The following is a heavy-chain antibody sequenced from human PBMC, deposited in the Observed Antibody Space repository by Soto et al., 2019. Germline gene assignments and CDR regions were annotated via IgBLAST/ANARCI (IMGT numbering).Heavy chain of an antibody. V-gene: IGHV3-21*01. CDR1: GFTFSSYS. Sequence: EVQLVESGGGLVKPGGSLRLSCAASGFTFSSYSMNWVRQAPGKGLEWVSSISSSSSYIYYADSVKGRFTISRDNAKNSLYLQMNSLRAEDTAVYYCARDPVVATSDWSYYYYYGMDVWGQGTTVTVSS. J-gene: IGHJ6*02. D-gene: IGHD5-12*01. CDR3: ARDPVVATSDWSYYYYYGMDV. CDR2: ISSSSSYI.